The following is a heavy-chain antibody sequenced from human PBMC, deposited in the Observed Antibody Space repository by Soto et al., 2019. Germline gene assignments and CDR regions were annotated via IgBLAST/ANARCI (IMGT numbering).Heavy chain of an antibody. V-gene: IGHV1-18*01. CDR2: ISAYNGNT. J-gene: IGHJ5*02. CDR1: GYTFTSYG. D-gene: IGHD2-2*01. CDR3: ARESVEIPAEDYGPNWFAP. Sequence: ASVKVSCKASGYTFTSYGISWVRQAPGQGLEWMGWISAYNGNTNYAQKLQGRVTMTTDTSTSTAYMELRSLRSDDTAVYYCARESVEIPAEDYGPNWFAPWGQGTLVTVSS.